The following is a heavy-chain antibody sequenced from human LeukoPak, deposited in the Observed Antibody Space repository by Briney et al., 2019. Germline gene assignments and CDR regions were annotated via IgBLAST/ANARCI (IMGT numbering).Heavy chain of an antibody. J-gene: IGHJ4*02. CDR2: IYYSGST. D-gene: IGHD2-15*01. CDR1: GGSISSYY. CDR3: ARGFCSGGTCYSPPLDY. V-gene: IGHV4-59*12. Sequence: SETLSLTSTVSGGSISSYYWSWIRQPPGKGLEWIGYIYYSGSTNYNPSLKSRVTISVDTSKNQFSLKLSSVTAADTAVYYGARGFCSGGTCYSPPLDYWGQGTLVTVSS.